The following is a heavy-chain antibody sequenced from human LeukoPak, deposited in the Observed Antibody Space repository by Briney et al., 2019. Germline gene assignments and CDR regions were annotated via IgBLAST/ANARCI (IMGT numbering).Heavy chain of an antibody. CDR1: GFTFSSYA. CDR2: SSYDGSNK. V-gene: IGHV3-30-3*01. D-gene: IGHD3-22*01. J-gene: IGHJ4*02. CDR3: ARGPYYYDSSGYYWDYFDY. Sequence: GGSLRLSCAASGFTFSSYAMHWVRQAPGKGLEWVAVSSYDGSNKYYADSVKGRFTISRDNSKNTLYLQMNSLRAEDTAVYYCARGPYYYDSSGYYWDYFDYWGQGTLVTVSS.